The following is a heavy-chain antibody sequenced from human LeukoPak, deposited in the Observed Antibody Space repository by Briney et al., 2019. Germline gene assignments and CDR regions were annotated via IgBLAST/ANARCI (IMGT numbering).Heavy chain of an antibody. V-gene: IGHV4-30-4*01. CDR3: ARGEPPSFFDY. CDR1: GGSISSGDYY. Sequence: SETLSLTCTVSGGSISSGDYYWSWIRQPPGKGLEWNGYIYYSGSTYYNPSLKSRVTISVDTSKNQFSLKLSSVTAADTAVYYCARGEPPSFFDYWGQGTLVTVSS. D-gene: IGHD1-14*01. J-gene: IGHJ4*02. CDR2: IYYSGST.